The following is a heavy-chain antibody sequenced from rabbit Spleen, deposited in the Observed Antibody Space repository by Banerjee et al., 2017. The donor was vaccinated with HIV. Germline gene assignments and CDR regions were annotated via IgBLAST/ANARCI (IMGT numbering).Heavy chain of an antibody. Sequence: QSLEESGGDLVKPGASLTLTCTASGFSFSSNEYMCWVRQAPGKGLEWISCIAGDSSGFTYSATWAKGRFTCSKTSSTTVTLQMTSLTAADTATYFCARDLVTVIGWNFNLWGPGTLVTV. D-gene: IGHD1-1*01. CDR2: IAGDSSGFT. V-gene: IGHV1S40*01. CDR3: ARDLVTVIGWNFNL. J-gene: IGHJ4*01. CDR1: GFSFSSNEY.